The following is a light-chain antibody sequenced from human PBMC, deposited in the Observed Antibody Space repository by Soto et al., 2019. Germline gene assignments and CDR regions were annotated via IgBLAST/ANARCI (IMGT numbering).Light chain of an antibody. CDR3: QQYHEYW. Sequence: DIQMTQSPSTLSGSVGDRVTITCRASQTISSWLAWYQQKPGKAPKLLIYDASSLESGVPSRFSGSGSGTEFTLTISSLQPDDFATYYCQQYHEYWFGQGTRLEVK. CDR2: DAS. V-gene: IGKV1-5*01. J-gene: IGKJ5*01. CDR1: QTISSW.